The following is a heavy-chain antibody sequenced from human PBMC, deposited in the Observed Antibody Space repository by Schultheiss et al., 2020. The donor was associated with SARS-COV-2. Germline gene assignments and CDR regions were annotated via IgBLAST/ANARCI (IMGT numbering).Heavy chain of an antibody. CDR1: GFTFSSYW. CDR2: INSDGSST. Sequence: GESLKISCAASGFTFSSYWMHWVRQAPGKGLVWVSRINSDGSSTSYADSVKGRFTISRDNAKNTLYLQMNSLRAEDTAVYYCARCDYVWGSYRYAWYFDLWGRGTLVTVSS. CDR3: ARCDYVWGSYRYAWYFDL. J-gene: IGHJ2*01. D-gene: IGHD3-16*02. V-gene: IGHV3-74*01.